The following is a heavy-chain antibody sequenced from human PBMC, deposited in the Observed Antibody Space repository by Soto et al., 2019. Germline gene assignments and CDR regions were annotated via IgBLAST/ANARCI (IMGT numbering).Heavy chain of an antibody. Sequence: PSETLSLTCSVSGYSITAGGYYWSWILQYPGKGLEWIGSFYSSGSIIYNPSLKSRVSISGDTSRNQFSVTLTSATAADTVLYFCARMYSSGSGWFHPWGQGTLVTVS. CDR3: ARMYSSGSGWFHP. V-gene: IGHV4-31*03. D-gene: IGHD6-19*01. CDR1: GYSITAGGYY. J-gene: IGHJ5*02. CDR2: FYSSGSI.